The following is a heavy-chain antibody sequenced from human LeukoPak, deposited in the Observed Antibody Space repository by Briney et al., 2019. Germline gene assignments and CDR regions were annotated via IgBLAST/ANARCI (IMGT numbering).Heavy chain of an antibody. J-gene: IGHJ3*02. D-gene: IGHD2-8*01. CDR1: GASVSSYY. V-gene: IGHV4-59*10. CDR3: VSDDAIMDSGNQIDAFDI. CDR2: IWDSGDT. Sequence: SETLSLTCAVSGASVSSYYWSWIRHHAGKGLEWIGGIWDSGDTYYNPSLKSRVTLSVDTSKNQLSLNLSSVTAADTAIYYCVSDDAIMDSGNQIDAFDILGQGTMVTVS.